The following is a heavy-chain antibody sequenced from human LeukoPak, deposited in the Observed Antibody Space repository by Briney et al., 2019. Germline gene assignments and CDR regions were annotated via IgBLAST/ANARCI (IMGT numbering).Heavy chain of an antibody. CDR3: ARERRYCSSTSCPWSYYYYMDV. V-gene: IGHV1-69*05. J-gene: IGHJ6*03. CDR1: GYTLTELS. Sequence: ASVKVSCKVSGYTLTELSMHWVRQAPGQGLEWMGGIIPIFGTANYAQKFQGRVTITTDESTSTAYMELSSLRSEDTAVYYCARERRYCSSTSCPWSYYYYMDVWGKGTTVTVSS. D-gene: IGHD2-2*01. CDR2: IIPIFGTA.